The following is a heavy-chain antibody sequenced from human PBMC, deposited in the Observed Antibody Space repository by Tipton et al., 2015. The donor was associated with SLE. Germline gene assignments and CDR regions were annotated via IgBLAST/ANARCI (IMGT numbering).Heavy chain of an antibody. CDR3: ARETEDTGWIHSRDYIYYYYYVDV. V-gene: IGHV4-4*09. J-gene: IGHJ6*03. Sequence: LRLSCAASGFTVSSNYMSWVRQAPGKGLEWVSVIYSSGNTNYNPSLKSRVTISVDTSKNQFSLELSSVTAADTAVYYCARETEDTGWIHSRDYIYYYYYVDVWGQGTTVTVSS. CDR1: GFTVSSNY. CDR2: IYSSGNT. D-gene: IGHD6-19*01.